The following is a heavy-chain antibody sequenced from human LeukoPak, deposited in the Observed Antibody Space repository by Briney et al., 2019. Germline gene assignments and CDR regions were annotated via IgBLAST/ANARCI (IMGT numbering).Heavy chain of an antibody. V-gene: IGHV3-20*01. CDR1: GFMFDDYG. D-gene: IGHD3-22*01. CDR2: INWNGGRT. CDR3: AKDLRTGLVVIGFDY. Sequence: GGSLRLSCAASGFMFDDYGISWVRQAPGKGLEWVSGINWNGGRTGYADSVKGRFTISRDNAKNSLYLQMNSLRAEDTAVYHCAKDLRTGLVVIGFDYWGQGTLVTVSS. J-gene: IGHJ4*02.